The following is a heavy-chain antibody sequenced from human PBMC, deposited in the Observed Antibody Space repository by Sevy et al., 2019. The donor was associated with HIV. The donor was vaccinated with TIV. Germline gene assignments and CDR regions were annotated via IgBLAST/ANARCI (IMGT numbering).Heavy chain of an antibody. CDR2: INSYVSST. CDR1: GFTLSTYR. D-gene: IGHD6-19*01. CDR3: ARESGSDWFVDY. V-gene: IGHV3-74*01. J-gene: IGHJ4*02. Sequence: GVSLRLSCAASGFTLSTYRMHWVRQAPGKGLVWVSHINSYVSSTSHADSVKGRFTISRDNAKNTLYLQMNSVRAEDTAVYYCARESGSDWFVDYWGQGTLVTVSS.